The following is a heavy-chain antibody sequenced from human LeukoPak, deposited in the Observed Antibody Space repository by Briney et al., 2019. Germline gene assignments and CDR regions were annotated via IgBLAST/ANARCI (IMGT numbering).Heavy chain of an antibody. CDR2: IYSDGTT. Sequence: SETLSLTCSVSGGSVSGGSYHWTWIRQPAGKGLEWIGRIYSDGTTNYNPSLKSRVTMSADTSKNQFSLKLSSVTAADTAVYYCARHIRSSSWPNWFDPWGQGTLVTVSS. V-gene: IGHV4-61*02. J-gene: IGHJ5*02. D-gene: IGHD6-13*01. CDR1: GGSVSGGSYH. CDR3: ARHIRSSSWPNWFDP.